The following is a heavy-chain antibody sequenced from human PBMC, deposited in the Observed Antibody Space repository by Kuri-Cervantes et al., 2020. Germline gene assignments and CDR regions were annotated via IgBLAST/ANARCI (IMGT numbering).Heavy chain of an antibody. CDR3: AKGQWLGGWENWFDP. Sequence: ETLSLTCTVSGGSISSSSYYWGWIRQPPGKGLEWVSDISGSGGITYYAGSVKGRFTISRDNSKNTLFLQMNSLRAEDTAIYYCAKGQWLGGWENWFDPWGQGTLVTVSS. CDR2: ISGSGGIT. V-gene: IGHV3-23*01. D-gene: IGHD6-19*01. J-gene: IGHJ5*02. CDR1: GGSISSSSYY.